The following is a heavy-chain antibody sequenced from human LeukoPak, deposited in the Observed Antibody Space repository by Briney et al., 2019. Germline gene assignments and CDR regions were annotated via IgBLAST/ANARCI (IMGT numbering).Heavy chain of an antibody. Sequence: GGSLRLSCAASGFTFSSYAMSWVRQAPGKGLEWVSAIRGSGGSTYYADSVKGRFTISRDNSKNTLYLQMNSLRAEDTAVYYCAKGTRDYDFWSGYSDYWGQGTLVTVSS. CDR1: GFTFSSYA. CDR2: IRGSGGST. V-gene: IGHV3-23*01. J-gene: IGHJ4*02. CDR3: AKGTRDYDFWSGYSDY. D-gene: IGHD3-3*01.